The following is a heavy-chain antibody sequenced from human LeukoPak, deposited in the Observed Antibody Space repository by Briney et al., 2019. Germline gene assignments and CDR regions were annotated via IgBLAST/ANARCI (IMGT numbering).Heavy chain of an antibody. J-gene: IGHJ6*02. CDR3: AKDPWVLGGNSDYYYYYGMDV. CDR1: GFTFSSYA. Sequence: RGSLRLSCAASGFTFSSYAMSWVRQAPGKGLEWVSAISGSGGSTYYADSVKGRFTISRDNSKNTLYLQMNSLRAEDTAVYYCAKDPWVLGGNSDYYYYYGMDVWGQGTTVTVSS. D-gene: IGHD2-21*02. CDR2: ISGSGGST. V-gene: IGHV3-23*01.